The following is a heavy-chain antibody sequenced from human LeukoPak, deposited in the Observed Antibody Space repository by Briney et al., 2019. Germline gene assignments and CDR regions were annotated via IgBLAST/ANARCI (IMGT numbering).Heavy chain of an antibody. J-gene: IGHJ4*02. CDR1: GFAFSSYE. D-gene: IGHD6-19*01. Sequence: GGSLRLSCAASGFAFSSYEMNWVRQAPGKGLEWVSYISSSGGGSTIYYTDSVKGRFTISRDNAKNSLYLQMNSLRAEDTGIYYCARGCSSGWCLDYWGQGTLVTVSS. V-gene: IGHV3-48*03. CDR3: ARGCSSGWCLDY. CDR2: ISSSGGGSTI.